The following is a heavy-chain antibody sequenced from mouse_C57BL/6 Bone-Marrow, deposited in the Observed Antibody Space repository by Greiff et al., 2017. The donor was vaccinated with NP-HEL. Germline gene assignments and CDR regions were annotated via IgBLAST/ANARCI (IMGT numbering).Heavy chain of an antibody. CDR1: GFTFSCFA. J-gene: IGHJ3*01. Sequence: EVHLVGSGEGLVKPGGFLKLSCAASGFTFSCFALSWVRPTPEKRLGGVAYISSGGDYIYYADTVKGRFTISRDNARNTLYLQMSSLKSEDTAMYYCTTYGPWFAYWGQGTLVTVSA. V-gene: IGHV5-9-1*02. CDR2: ISSGGDYI. D-gene: IGHD1-1*02. CDR3: TTYGPWFAY.